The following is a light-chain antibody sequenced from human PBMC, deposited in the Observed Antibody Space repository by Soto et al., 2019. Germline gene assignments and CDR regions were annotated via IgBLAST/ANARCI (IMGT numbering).Light chain of an antibody. Sequence: EIVMTHSPATLSVSPGERATLSCRASQSISSNLAWYQQKPGQAPRLLIYRASTRATGIPARFSGSGSGTEFSLTISSLQSEDFAVYYCYQYNNWPRTFGQGTKVEIK. CDR2: RAS. V-gene: IGKV3-15*01. CDR1: QSISSN. CDR3: YQYNNWPRT. J-gene: IGKJ1*01.